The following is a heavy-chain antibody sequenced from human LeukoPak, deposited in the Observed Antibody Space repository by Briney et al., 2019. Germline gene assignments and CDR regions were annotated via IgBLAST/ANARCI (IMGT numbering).Heavy chain of an antibody. V-gene: IGHV4-34*01. CDR1: GGSFSDYF. CDR2: ISHSGST. J-gene: IGHJ4*02. D-gene: IGHD4-17*01. CDR3: ARVDYGDYRFDY. Sequence: SETLSLTCAVYGGSFSDYFWSWIRQPPGKGLEWIGEISHSGSTTYNPSLRSRVTISGDTSKNQFSLKLSSVTAADTAVYYCARVDYGDYRFDYWGQGTLVTVSS.